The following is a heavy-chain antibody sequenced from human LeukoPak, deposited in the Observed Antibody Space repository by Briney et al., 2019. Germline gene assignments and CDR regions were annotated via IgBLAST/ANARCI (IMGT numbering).Heavy chain of an antibody. CDR2: INSDSIWI. Sequence: GGSLRLSCAASGFTFSTYWMHWVRQVPGKGLEWVSSINSDSIWIYYADSVRGRFTISRDNARNSLYLQMNSLRVEDTAIYYCARDAGGRTQREGWFDPWGQGTLVTVSS. CDR1: GFTFSTYW. V-gene: IGHV3-21*01. D-gene: IGHD1-1*01. CDR3: ARDAGGRTQREGWFDP. J-gene: IGHJ5*02.